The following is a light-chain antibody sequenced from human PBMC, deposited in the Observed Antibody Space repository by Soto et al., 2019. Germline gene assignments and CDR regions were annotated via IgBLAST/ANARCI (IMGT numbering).Light chain of an antibody. J-gene: IGKJ2*01. CDR1: QSVTNTY. Sequence: EIVLTQSPGTLSLSPGERATLSCRASQSVTNTYLAWYQLKPGQAPRLLISDASRRATGIPERFNGSGSGTHFTLTISRLEPEDFAVYYCQQYGSSSMNTFGQGTKLEIK. CDR3: QQYGSSSMNT. V-gene: IGKV3-20*01. CDR2: DAS.